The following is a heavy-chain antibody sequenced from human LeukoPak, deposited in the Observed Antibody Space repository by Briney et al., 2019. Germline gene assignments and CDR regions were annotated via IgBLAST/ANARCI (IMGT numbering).Heavy chain of an antibody. CDR2: IYDSGST. CDR1: GGSISSSGYY. CDR3: ARRSFDYGDPSFDY. J-gene: IGHJ4*02. D-gene: IGHD4-17*01. Sequence: SETLSLTCTVSGGSISSSGYYWGWIRQPPGKGLEWIGSIYDSGSTNYNPSLKSRVTISVDTSKKQFSLKLSSVTAADTAVYYCARRSFDYGDPSFDYWGQGTLVTVSS. V-gene: IGHV4-39*07.